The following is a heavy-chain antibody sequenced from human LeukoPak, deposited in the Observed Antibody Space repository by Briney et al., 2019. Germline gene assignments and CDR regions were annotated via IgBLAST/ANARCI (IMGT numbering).Heavy chain of an antibody. J-gene: IGHJ3*02. V-gene: IGHV1-58*02. CDR3: AADDIVGHAFDI. CDR2: IVVGSGNT. D-gene: IGHD2-21*01. Sequence: GASVKVSCKASGFTFTSSAMQWVREARGQRLEWIGWIVVGSGNTNYAQKFQERVTITRDMSTSTAYMELSSLRSEDTAVYYCAADDIVGHAFDIWGQGTMVTVSS. CDR1: GFTFTSSA.